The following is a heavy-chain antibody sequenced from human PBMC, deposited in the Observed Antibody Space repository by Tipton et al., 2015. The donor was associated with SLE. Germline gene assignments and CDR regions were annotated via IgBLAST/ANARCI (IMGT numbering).Heavy chain of an antibody. V-gene: IGHV4-4*08. CDR3: AREGIYGDSARSYFDY. J-gene: IGHJ4*02. CDR1: GGSINNYF. D-gene: IGHD4-17*01. CDR2: ISNSGSS. Sequence: TLSLTCTVSGGSINNYFWNWLRQPPGKGLGLEWIGYISNSGSSSYNPSLRSRGYISIDTSKNQFSLNLRSVTAADTAVYYCAREGIYGDSARSYFDYWGQGTLVTVSS.